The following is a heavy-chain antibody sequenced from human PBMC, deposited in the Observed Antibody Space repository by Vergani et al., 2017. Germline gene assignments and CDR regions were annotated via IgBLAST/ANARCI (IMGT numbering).Heavy chain of an antibody. J-gene: IGHJ6*03. D-gene: IGHD4-11*01. CDR1: GFTFDDYA. CDR2: ISWNSGST. Sequence: VQLVESGGGVVQPGRSLRLSCAASGFTFDDYAMHWVRQAPGKGLEWVSGISWNSGSTGYADSVKGRFTISRDNAKNSLYLQMNSLRAEDTAVYYCARDNSDYSNYDEYYYYYYYMDVWGKGTTVTVSS. CDR3: ARDNSDYSNYDEYYYYYYYMDV. V-gene: IGHV3-9*01.